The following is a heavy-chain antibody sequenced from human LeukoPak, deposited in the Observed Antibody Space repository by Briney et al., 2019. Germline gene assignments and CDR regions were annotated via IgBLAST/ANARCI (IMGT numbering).Heavy chain of an antibody. J-gene: IGHJ4*02. CDR2: IKSKVNGGTT. CDR3: STGGYFFDY. Sequence: GGSLRLSCAASGFTFSNAWMNWVLQSSGKGLEWVGRIKSKVNGGTTDYAAPVKGRFTISRDDSKNTAYLQMNSLKTEDTAVYYCSTGGYFFDYWGQGILVTVSS. CDR1: GFTFSNAW. V-gene: IGHV3-15*01. D-gene: IGHD4-23*01.